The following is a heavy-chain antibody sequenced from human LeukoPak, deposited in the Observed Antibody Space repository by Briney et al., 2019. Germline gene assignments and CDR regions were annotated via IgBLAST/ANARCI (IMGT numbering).Heavy chain of an antibody. CDR2: IYYSGST. D-gene: IGHD2-2*01. J-gene: IGHJ4*02. CDR3: ARLHCSSTSCYSAFDY. V-gene: IGHV4-39*01. CDR1: GGSISSSNYY. Sequence: SEPLSLTCSISGGSISSSNYYCAWIRQPPGKGLEWIGSIYYSGSTYYNPSLKSRLTISVDTPQNQFSLKLSSVTAADTAVYYCARLHCSSTSCYSAFDYWGQGTLVTVSS.